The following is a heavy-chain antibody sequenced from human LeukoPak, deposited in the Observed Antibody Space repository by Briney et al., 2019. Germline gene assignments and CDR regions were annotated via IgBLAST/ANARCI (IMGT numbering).Heavy chain of an antibody. CDR3: ARDGPYYYDSGSSDY. J-gene: IGHJ4*01. CDR2: IKQDGREK. D-gene: IGHD3-10*01. CDR1: GFTVSSNY. Sequence: GGSLRLSCAASGFTVSSNYMSWVRQAPGKGLEWVANIKQDGREKYYVDSVKGQFTISRDNAKNSLYLQMNSLRAEDTAVYYCARDGPYYYDSGSSDYWGHGTLVTVSS. V-gene: IGHV3-7*01.